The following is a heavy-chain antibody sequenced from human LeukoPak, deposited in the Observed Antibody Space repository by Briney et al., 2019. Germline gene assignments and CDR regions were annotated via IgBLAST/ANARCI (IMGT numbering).Heavy chain of an antibody. J-gene: IGHJ4*02. Sequence: HPGGSLRLSCAASGFTFSSYWMSWVRQAPGKGLEWVANIKQDGSEKYYVDSVKGRFTISRDNAKNSLYLQMNSLRAEDTAVYYCAREYYDILTGYFGYFDYWGQGTLVTVSS. V-gene: IGHV3-7*01. CDR1: GFTFSSYW. CDR2: IKQDGSEK. D-gene: IGHD3-9*01. CDR3: AREYYDILTGYFGYFDY.